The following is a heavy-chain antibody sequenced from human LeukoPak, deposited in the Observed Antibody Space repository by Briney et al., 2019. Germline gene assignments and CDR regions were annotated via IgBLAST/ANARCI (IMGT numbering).Heavy chain of an antibody. D-gene: IGHD4-17*01. V-gene: IGHV3-23*01. CDR3: AKEVLGGNYGDYAVDY. CDR1: GFTFTTYA. Sequence: GGSLRLSCAASGFTFTTYAMSWVRQAPGKGLEWVSSVSGSGSHTYYADSVKGHFTISRDNSKNTLDLQMHSLRAEDTALYYCAKEVLGGNYGDYAVDYWGQGTLVTVSS. CDR2: VSGSGSHT. J-gene: IGHJ4*02.